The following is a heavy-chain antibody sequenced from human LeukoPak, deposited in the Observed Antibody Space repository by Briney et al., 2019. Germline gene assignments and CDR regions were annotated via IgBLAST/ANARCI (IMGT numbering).Heavy chain of an antibody. CDR2: ISYDGSNK. CDR1: GFTFSSYA. CDR3: ARDESFTVTNLVDY. Sequence: GRSLRLSCAASGFTFSSYAMHWVRQAPGKGLEWVAVISYDGSNKYYADSVKGRFTISRDNSKNTLYLQMNSLRAEDTAVYYCARDESFTVTNLVDYWGQGTLVTVSS. J-gene: IGHJ4*02. D-gene: IGHD4-17*01. V-gene: IGHV3-30-3*01.